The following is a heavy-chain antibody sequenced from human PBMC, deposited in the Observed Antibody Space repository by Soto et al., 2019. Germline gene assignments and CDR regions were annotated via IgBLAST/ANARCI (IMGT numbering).Heavy chain of an antibody. CDR3: AKDQYNWFDP. V-gene: IGHV3-9*01. CDR2: ISWNSGSI. J-gene: IGHJ5*02. CDR1: GFTFDDYA. Sequence: LRLSCAASGFTFDDYAMHWVRQAPGKGLEWVSGISWNSGSIGYADSVKGRFTISRDNAKNSLYLQMNSLRAEDTALYYCAKDQYNWFDPWGQGTLVTVSS.